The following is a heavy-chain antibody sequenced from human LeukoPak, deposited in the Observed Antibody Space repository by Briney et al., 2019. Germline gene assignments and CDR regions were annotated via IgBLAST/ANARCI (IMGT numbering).Heavy chain of an antibody. CDR1: GFTFSSYS. J-gene: IGHJ4*02. V-gene: IGHV3-21*01. CDR2: ISSSSSYI. Sequence: AGGSLRLSCAASGFTFSSYSMNWVRQAPGKGLEWVSCISSSSSYIYYADSVKGRFTISRDNAKNSLYLQMNSLRAEDTGVYYCAREVMAYYYGSGSHDYWGQGTLVTVSS. D-gene: IGHD3-10*01. CDR3: AREVMAYYYGSGSHDY.